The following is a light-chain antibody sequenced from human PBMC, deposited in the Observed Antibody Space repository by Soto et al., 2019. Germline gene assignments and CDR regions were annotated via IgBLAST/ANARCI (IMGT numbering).Light chain of an antibody. V-gene: IGLV3-9*01. CDR3: QVWDSSIVL. CDR2: SDS. Sequence: SYELTQPLSVSVALGQTARITCGGNNIGSKNVHWYQQKPGQAPVLVIYSDSNRPSGIPERFSGSNSGNTATLTISRAQAGDEADYYCQVWDSSIVLFGGGTKLTVL. J-gene: IGLJ2*01. CDR1: NIGSKN.